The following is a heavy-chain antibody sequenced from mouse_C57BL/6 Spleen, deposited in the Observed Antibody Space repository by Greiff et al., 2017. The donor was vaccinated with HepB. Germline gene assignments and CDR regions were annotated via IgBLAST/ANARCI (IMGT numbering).Heavy chain of an antibody. V-gene: IGHV1-81*01. D-gene: IGHD1-1*01. Sequence: QVQLQQSGAELARPGASVKLSCKASGYTFTSYGISWVKQRTGQGLEWIGEIYPRSGNTYYNEKFKGKATLTADKSSSTAYMELRSLTSEDSAVYFCARITTVVPRDYFDYWGQGTTLTVSS. CDR1: GYTFTSYG. CDR2: IYPRSGNT. CDR3: ARITTVVPRDYFDY. J-gene: IGHJ2*01.